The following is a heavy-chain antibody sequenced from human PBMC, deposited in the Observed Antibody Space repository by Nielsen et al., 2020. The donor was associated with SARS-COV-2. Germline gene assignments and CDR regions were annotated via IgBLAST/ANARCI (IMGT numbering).Heavy chain of an antibody. J-gene: IGHJ4*02. D-gene: IGHD5-12*01. CDR3: ARGISGYDYFDY. V-gene: IGHV4-31*03. CDR2: IYYSGST. Sequence: LRLSCTVSGGSISSGGYYWSWIRQHPGKGLEWIGYIYYSGSTYYNPSLKSRVTISVDTSKNQFSLKLSSVTAADTAVYYCARGISGYDYFDYWGQGTLVTVSS. CDR1: GGSISSGGYY.